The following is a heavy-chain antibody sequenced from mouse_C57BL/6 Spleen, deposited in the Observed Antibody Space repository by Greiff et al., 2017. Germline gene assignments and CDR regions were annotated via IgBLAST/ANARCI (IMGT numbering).Heavy chain of an antibody. CDR3: ARYCYYSFAY. V-gene: IGHV1-78*01. Sequence: VQLQQSDAELVKPGASVKISCKVFGYTFPDHTIHWMKQRPQQGLEWIGYIYPRDGSNKYKEKFKGQATLTADKSSSTAYMQLNSLSSEDSAVYICARYCYYSFAYWGQGTLVTVSA. J-gene: IGHJ3*01. CDR2: IYPRDGSN. D-gene: IGHD2-12*01. CDR1: GYTFPDHT.